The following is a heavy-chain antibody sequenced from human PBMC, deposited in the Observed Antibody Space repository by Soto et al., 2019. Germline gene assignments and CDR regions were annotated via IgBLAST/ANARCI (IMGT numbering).Heavy chain of an antibody. D-gene: IGHD2-15*01. CDR3: AKDGGPGDCSGGSCYSKYFQH. V-gene: IGHV3-23*01. Sequence: EVQLLESGGGLVQPGGSLRLSCAASGFTFSSYAMSWVRQAPGKGLEWVSAISGSGGSTYYADSVKGRFTISRDNSKNTLYLQMNSLRAEDTAVYYCAKDGGPGDCSGGSCYSKYFQHWGQGTLVTVSS. CDR1: GFTFSSYA. J-gene: IGHJ1*01. CDR2: ISGSGGST.